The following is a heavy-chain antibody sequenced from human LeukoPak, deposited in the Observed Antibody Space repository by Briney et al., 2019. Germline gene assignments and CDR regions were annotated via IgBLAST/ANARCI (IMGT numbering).Heavy chain of an antibody. D-gene: IGHD3-22*01. J-gene: IGHJ4*02. Sequence: GGSLRLSCTASGFTFGDYAMSWFRQAPGKGLEWVGFIRSKAYGGTTEYAASVKGRFTISRDDSKSIAYLQMNSLKTEDTAVYYCTRQPESSGQTHFDYWGQGTLVTVSS. CDR1: GFTFGDYA. CDR2: IRSKAYGGTT. V-gene: IGHV3-49*03. CDR3: TRQPESSGQTHFDY.